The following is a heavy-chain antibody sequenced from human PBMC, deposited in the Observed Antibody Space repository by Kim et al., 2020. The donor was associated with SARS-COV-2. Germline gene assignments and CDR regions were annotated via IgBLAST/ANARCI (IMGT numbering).Heavy chain of an antibody. CDR3: ARDRSAWLFCSSTSCYTGFDY. V-gene: IGHV3-30-3*01. Sequence: GGSLRLSCAASGSTFGSYAMHWVRQAPGKGLEWVAVISYDGSNKYYADSVKGRFTISRDNSKNTLYLQMNSLRAEDTAVYYCARDRSAWLFCSSTSCYTGFDYWGQGTLVTVSS. CDR2: ISYDGSNK. CDR1: GSTFGSYA. D-gene: IGHD2-2*02. J-gene: IGHJ4*02.